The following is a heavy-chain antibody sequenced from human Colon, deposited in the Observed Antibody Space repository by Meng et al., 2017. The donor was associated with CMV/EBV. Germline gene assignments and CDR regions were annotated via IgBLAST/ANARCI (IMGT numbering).Heavy chain of an antibody. CDR3: ARTHTDRGGNYVDF. V-gene: IGHV4-30-4*08. J-gene: IGHJ4*02. D-gene: IGHD1-14*01. CDR1: GGSINGGEYY. CDR2: IYHSGST. Sequence: SGGSINGGEYYCSWIRQPPGKGLEWVEQIYHSGSTSYNPSLKSRVIISVDTSRNQFSLRLNSVTAADTAVYYCARTHTDRGGNYVDFWGQGTLVTVSS.